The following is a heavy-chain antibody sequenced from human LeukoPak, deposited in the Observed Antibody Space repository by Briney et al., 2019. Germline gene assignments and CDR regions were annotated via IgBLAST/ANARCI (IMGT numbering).Heavy chain of an antibody. CDR1: GGSISSYY. CDR3: ARDVGYDILTGYFDAFDI. J-gene: IGHJ3*02. D-gene: IGHD3-9*01. V-gene: IGHV4-59*01. Sequence: PSETLSLTCTVSGGSISSYYWSWIRQPPGKGLEWIGYIYYSGSTNYNPSLKSRVTISVDTSKNQFSLKLSSVTAADTAVYYCARDVGYDILTGYFDAFDIWGQGTMVTVSS. CDR2: IYYSGST.